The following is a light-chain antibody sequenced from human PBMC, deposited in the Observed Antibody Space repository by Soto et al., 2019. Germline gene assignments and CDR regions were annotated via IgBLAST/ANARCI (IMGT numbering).Light chain of an antibody. V-gene: IGLV1-47*01. CDR2: RNN. CDR1: NSNIGSNY. J-gene: IGLJ2*01. CDR3: STWDDSLPGIVV. Sequence: QSVLTQPPSASGTPGQTVTISGSGSNSNIGSNYVCWYQQLPGTAPKLLIYRNNHRPSGVPDRFFGSKSGTSASLAISGLRSEDEADYYCSTWDDSLPGIVVFGGGTKLTVL.